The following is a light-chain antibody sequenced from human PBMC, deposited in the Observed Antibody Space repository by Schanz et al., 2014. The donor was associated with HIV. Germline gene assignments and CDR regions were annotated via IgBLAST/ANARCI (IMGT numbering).Light chain of an antibody. Sequence: DIQMTQSPSSLSASVGDRVTITCRASQSISISLNWYQQKPGKAPRLLIYATSLLHTGVPSRFSGSGSGTDFTLTISSVHPEDFGIYFCQESFSMSSITFGQGTRLDLK. V-gene: IGKV1-39*01. CDR1: QSISIS. CDR3: QESFSMSSIT. J-gene: IGKJ5*01. CDR2: ATS.